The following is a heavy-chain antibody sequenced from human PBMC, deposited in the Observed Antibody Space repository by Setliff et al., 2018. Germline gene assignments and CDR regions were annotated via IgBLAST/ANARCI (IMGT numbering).Heavy chain of an antibody. CDR2: INHSGST. D-gene: IGHD3-22*01. Sequence: PSETLSLTCAVYSGSFSGYYWSWIRQPPGKGLEWIGEINHSGSTNYNPSLKSRVTISVDTSKNQFSLNLNSVTAADTAVYYCARGYFPSESSGYYFAYWGQGTLVTVSS. J-gene: IGHJ4*02. CDR1: SGSFSGYY. V-gene: IGHV4-34*01. CDR3: ARGYFPSESSGYYFAY.